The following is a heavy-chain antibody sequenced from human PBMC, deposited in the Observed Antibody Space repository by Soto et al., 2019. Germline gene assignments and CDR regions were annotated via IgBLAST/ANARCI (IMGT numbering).Heavy chain of an antibody. CDR1: GYSLTTYY. CDR2: IDPSGGST. CDR3: ARKYYCDS. V-gene: IGHV1-46*01. J-gene: IGHJ4*02. Sequence: QVQLVQSGAEVKKSGASVKVSCKASGYSLTTYYMHWVRQAPGQGLEWMGIIDPSGGSTIYAQKFQGRVTMTRDTSTSTVYMELSSLRFEDTAIYYCARKYYCDSWGQGTRVTVSS.